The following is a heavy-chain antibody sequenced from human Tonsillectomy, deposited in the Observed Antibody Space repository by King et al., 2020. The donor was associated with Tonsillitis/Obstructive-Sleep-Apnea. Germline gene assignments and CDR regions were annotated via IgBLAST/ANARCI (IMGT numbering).Heavy chain of an antibody. D-gene: IGHD3-3*01. CDR3: ARRTSYDFWSGYYMFDY. V-gene: IGHV4-59*08. CDR1: GGSISTYY. Sequence: QVQLQESGPGLVKPSETLSLTCTVSGGSISTYYWSWIRQPPGKGLEWIGYIYYSGSTNYNPSLKSRVTISVDTSKNQFSLKLSSVTAADTAVYYWARRTSYDFWSGYYMFDYWGQGTRVTVYS. J-gene: IGHJ4*02. CDR2: IYYSGST.